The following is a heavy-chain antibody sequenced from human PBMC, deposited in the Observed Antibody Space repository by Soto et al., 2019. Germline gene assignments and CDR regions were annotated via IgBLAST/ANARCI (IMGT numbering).Heavy chain of an antibody. CDR2: MNPNSGNT. V-gene: IGHV1-8*01. CDR3: ARYGWGFRGVITGIDL. D-gene: IGHD3-10*01. Sequence: GASVKVSCKASGYTFTSYDINWVRQATGQGLEWMGWMNPNSGNTGYAQKFQGRVTMTRNTSISTAYMELSSLRSEDTAVYYCARYGWGFRGVITGIDLSGQGTLVTVSS. CDR1: GYTFTSYD. J-gene: IGHJ5*02.